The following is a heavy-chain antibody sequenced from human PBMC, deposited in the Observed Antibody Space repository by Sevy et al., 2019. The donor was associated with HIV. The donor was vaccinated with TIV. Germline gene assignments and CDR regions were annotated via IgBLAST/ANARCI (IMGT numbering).Heavy chain of an antibody. CDR1: GFTFSSYA. CDR2: ISGSGGST. J-gene: IGHJ4*02. CDR3: AKVQNDILTGCHQGGFDY. V-gene: IGHV3-23*01. Sequence: GGSLRLSCAASGFTFSSYAMSWVRQAPGKGLEWVSAISGSGGSTYYADSVKGRVTISRDNSKNTLYLQMNSLRAADTAVYYCAKVQNDILTGCHQGGFDYWGQGTLVTVSS. D-gene: IGHD3-9*01.